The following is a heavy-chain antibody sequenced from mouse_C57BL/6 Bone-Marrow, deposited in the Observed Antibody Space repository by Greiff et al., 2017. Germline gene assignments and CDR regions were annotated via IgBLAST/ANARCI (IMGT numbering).Heavy chain of an antibody. V-gene: IGHV1-42*01. Sequence: EVKLVESGPELVKPGASVKISCKASGYSFPGYYMNWVKQSPEKSLEWIGELNPSTGGTTYNQKFTAKATLTVDKSSSTAYMQLKSLTSEDSAVYYCARRRQLRPFAYWGQGTLVTVSA. CDR2: LNPSTGGT. CDR3: ARRRQLRPFAY. J-gene: IGHJ3*01. D-gene: IGHD3-2*02. CDR1: GYSFPGYY.